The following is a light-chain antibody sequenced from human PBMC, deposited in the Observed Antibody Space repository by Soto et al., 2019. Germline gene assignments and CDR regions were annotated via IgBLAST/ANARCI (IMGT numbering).Light chain of an antibody. J-gene: IGKJ2*01. CDR3: QQSYSTPTPPT. CDR1: QSITTH. Sequence: DIKMNQSPSSLSASVGDRVTMTCRASQSITTHVNWYQQKPGKAPKLLIYAASILQSGVPSRFSGSGSGTDFTLTISSLQPEDFATYFCQQSYSTPTPPTFGQGTKVDI. CDR2: AAS. V-gene: IGKV1-39*01.